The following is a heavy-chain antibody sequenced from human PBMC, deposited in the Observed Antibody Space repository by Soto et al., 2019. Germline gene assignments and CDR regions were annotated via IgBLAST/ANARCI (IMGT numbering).Heavy chain of an antibody. J-gene: IGHJ1*01. CDR1: GFMFEDYA. CDR2: INWNGVNK. Sequence: GGSLRLSCGTSGFMFEDYAMHWVRQAPGKGLEWVSGINWNGVNKGYADSVLGRFTISRDNAKKSLYLEMNYLRPEDTALYFCAQDADLLGELWVYLKNWGQGATVTVFS. D-gene: IGHD3-16*01. CDR3: AQDADLLGELWVYLKN. V-gene: IGHV3-9*01.